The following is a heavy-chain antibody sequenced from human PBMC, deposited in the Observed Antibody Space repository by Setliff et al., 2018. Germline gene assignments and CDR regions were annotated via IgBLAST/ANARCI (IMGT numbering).Heavy chain of an antibody. V-gene: IGHV4-61*09. J-gene: IGHJ6*02. CDR2: IYTSGST. CDR3: AREENYYYGMDV. Sequence: SETLSLTCTVSGGSISGGRYYWSWIRQPAGKGLEWIGHIYTSGSTNYNPSLKSRVTISLDTSKNQFSLKLSSVTAADTAVYYCAREENYYYGMDVWGQGTTVTVSS. CDR1: GGSISGGRYY.